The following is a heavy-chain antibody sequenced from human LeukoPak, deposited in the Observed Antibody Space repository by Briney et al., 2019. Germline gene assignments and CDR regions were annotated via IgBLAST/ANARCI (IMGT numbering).Heavy chain of an antibody. J-gene: IGHJ4*02. D-gene: IGHD5-24*01. CDR2: IRSKANSYAT. V-gene: IGHV3-73*01. CDR1: GFTSSGSA. Sequence: GGSLRLSCAASGFTSSGSAMHWVRQASGKGLEWVGRIRSKANSYATAYAASVKGRFTISRDDSKNTAYLQMNSLKTEDTAVYYCTRHTVEMATIADYWGQGTLVTVSS. CDR3: TRHTVEMATIADY.